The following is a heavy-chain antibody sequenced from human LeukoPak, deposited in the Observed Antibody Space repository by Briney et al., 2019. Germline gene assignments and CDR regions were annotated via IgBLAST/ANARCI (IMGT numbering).Heavy chain of an antibody. V-gene: IGHV3-23*01. D-gene: IGHD3-3*01. Sequence: PGGSLRLSCAGSGFTFSSYAMTWVRQAPGTGLEWVSSISRSDGTTYYADSVKGRFTISRDNAKNSLYLQMNSLRAEDTAVYYCARPKLLRFLEWLPDAFDIWGQGTMVTVSS. CDR3: ARPKLLRFLEWLPDAFDI. CDR1: GFTFSSYA. J-gene: IGHJ3*02. CDR2: ISRSDGTT.